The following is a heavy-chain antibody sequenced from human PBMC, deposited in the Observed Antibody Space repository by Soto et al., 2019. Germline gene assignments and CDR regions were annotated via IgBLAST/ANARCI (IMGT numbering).Heavy chain of an antibody. CDR3: ARDQHGDYSPSY. J-gene: IGHJ4*02. CDR2: ISAYNGNT. D-gene: IGHD4-17*01. V-gene: IGHV1-18*01. CDR1: GYTFTIYG. Sequence: ASVKVSCKASGYTFTIYGISWVQQAPGQGLEWMGWISAYNGNTNYAQKLQGRVTMTTDTSTSTAYKELRSLRSDDTAVYYCARDQHGDYSPSYWGQRTPVTVSS.